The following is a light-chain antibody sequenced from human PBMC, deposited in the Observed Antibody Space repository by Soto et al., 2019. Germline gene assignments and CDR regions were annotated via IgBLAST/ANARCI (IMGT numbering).Light chain of an antibody. CDR2: EVR. CDR3: ASFTLYNSLI. Sequence: QSALTQPASLSGSPGQSITISCTGTNNDIGRFDFVSWYQQHPGNSPTLILYEVRDRPSGVSSRFSGSKSANTASLTISGLQAEDEAVYYCASFTLYNSLIFGGGTKVTVL. V-gene: IGLV2-14*01. CDR1: NNDIGRFDF. J-gene: IGLJ2*01.